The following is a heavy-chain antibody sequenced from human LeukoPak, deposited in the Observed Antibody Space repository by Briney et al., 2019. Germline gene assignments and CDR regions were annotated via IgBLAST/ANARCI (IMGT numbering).Heavy chain of an antibody. V-gene: IGHV1-8*03. J-gene: IGHJ4*02. D-gene: IGHD6-19*01. Sequence: ASVKVSCKASGYTFTSYDINWVRQATGQGLEWMGWMNPNSGNTGYAQKFQGRVTITRNTSISTAYMELSSLRSDDTAVYYCARGQQWLIPPYYFDYWGQGTLVTVSS. CDR3: ARGQQWLIPPYYFDY. CDR2: MNPNSGNT. CDR1: GYTFTSYD.